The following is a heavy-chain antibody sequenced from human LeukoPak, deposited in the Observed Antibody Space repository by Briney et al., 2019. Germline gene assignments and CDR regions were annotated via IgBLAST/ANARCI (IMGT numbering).Heavy chain of an antibody. CDR1: GYAFSTYG. Sequence: ASVKVSCKASGYAFSTYGVTWVRQAPGQGLEWMGWISGYNGNTNYAQKFQGRVTMTTDTSTSTAYMELRSLISDDTAVYYCARGSVAVAGNVDYWGQGTLVTVSS. V-gene: IGHV1-18*01. J-gene: IGHJ4*02. CDR2: ISGYNGNT. CDR3: ARGSVAVAGNVDY. D-gene: IGHD6-19*01.